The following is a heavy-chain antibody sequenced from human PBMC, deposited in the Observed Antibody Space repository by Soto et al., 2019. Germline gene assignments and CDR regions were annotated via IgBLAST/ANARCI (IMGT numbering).Heavy chain of an antibody. J-gene: IGHJ4*02. CDR1: GYTFSEYW. Sequence: PGESLKISCAGSGYTFSEYWIGWVRQVPGKGLEWMASIYPGDSDSRYSPSLQGQVTISADKSTSTVYLQWSSLKASDSAMYYCARRACGSTTCYELFDHWGQGSLVTVSS. D-gene: IGHD2-2*01. CDR2: IYPGDSDS. V-gene: IGHV5-51*01. CDR3: ARRACGSTTCYELFDH.